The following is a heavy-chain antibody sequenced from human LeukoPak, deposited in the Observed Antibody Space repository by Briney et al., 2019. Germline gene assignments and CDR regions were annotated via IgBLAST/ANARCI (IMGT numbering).Heavy chain of an antibody. D-gene: IGHD3-10*01. CDR2: INPNSGGT. V-gene: IGHV1-2*02. Sequence: ASVKVSCKASGYTFTGYYIYWVRQAPGQGLEWMGWINPNSGGTNYAQKFQGRVTMTRDTSISTAYMELNRLRSDDTAVYYCARWGIGDLRNTFDIWGHGAMVTVSS. CDR3: ARWGIGDLRNTFDI. CDR1: GYTFTGYY. J-gene: IGHJ3*02.